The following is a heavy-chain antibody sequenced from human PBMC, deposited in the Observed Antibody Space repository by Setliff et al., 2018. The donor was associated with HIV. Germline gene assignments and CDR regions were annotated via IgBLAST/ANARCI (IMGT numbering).Heavy chain of an antibody. J-gene: IGHJ5*02. CDR3: ARFPRDYGDENYFDT. CDR2: IYDSGST. D-gene: IGHD4-17*01. Sequence: PSETLSLTCSVSGDSISGSCWSWIRLPAEKGLEWIGRIYDSGSTNYNPSLRGRVTMSVDTSKNEFSLKLSAVTAADTAIYYCARFPRDYGDENYFDTWGQGT. CDR1: GDSISGSC. V-gene: IGHV4-4*07.